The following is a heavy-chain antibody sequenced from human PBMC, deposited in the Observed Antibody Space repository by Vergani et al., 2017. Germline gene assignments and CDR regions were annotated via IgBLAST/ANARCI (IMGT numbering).Heavy chain of an antibody. CDR3: ARDLRGLVIDFDY. V-gene: IGHV3-33*01. Sequence: QVQLVESGGGVVQPGRSLRLSCAASGFTFSSYGMHWVRQAPGKGLEWVAVIWYDGSNKYYADSVKGRFTISRDNSKNTLYLQMNSLRAEDTAVYYCARDLRGLVIDFDYWGQGTLVTGSS. CDR1: GFTFSSYG. D-gene: IGHD1-26*01. J-gene: IGHJ4*02. CDR2: IWYDGSNK.